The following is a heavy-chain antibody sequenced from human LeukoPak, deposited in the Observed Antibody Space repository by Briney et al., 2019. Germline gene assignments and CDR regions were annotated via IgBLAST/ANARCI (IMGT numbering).Heavy chain of an antibody. Sequence: GGSLRLSCAASGFTFTIYAMTWGRQAPGKGLQWVSTISVSGENTYYADSVKGRFTISRDISKSTLYLQMNSLRDEDPALYYCAKYGSGTYYNGLHWGQGTLVTVSS. CDR1: GFTFTIYA. CDR3: AKYGSGTYYNGLH. CDR2: ISVSGENT. V-gene: IGHV3-23*01. J-gene: IGHJ4*02. D-gene: IGHD3-10*01.